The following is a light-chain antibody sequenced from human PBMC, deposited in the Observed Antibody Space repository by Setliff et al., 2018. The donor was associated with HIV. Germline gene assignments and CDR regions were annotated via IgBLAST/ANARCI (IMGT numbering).Light chain of an antibody. Sequence: QSALTQPRSVSGPPGQSVTFSCTGSSSDVGAYNYVSWYQQHPGKAPKLIIYDVSYRPSGVSDRFSGSRSGNTASLTISGLQAEDEAYYFCSSYTTADTYALFGGGTKVTVL. CDR1: SSDVGAYNY. J-gene: IGLJ2*01. CDR3: SSYTTADTYAL. V-gene: IGLV2-14*03. CDR2: DVS.